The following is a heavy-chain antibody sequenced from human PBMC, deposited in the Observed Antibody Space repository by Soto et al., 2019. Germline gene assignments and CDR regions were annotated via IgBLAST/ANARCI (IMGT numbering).Heavy chain of an antibody. J-gene: IGHJ6*02. CDR1: GFTITDYY. CDR2: ISSVGTTT. D-gene: IGHD3-10*01. V-gene: IGHV3-11*04. Sequence: GGSLRLSCGASGFTITDYYMSWIRQAPGKGLEWVSHISSVGTTTYYADSVKGRFSISMDNAKNSLYLQTNSLRAEDTAVYYCARDQEGSGSHWLGYNYYAMDVWGQGTTVTVSS. CDR3: ARDQEGSGSHWLGYNYYAMDV.